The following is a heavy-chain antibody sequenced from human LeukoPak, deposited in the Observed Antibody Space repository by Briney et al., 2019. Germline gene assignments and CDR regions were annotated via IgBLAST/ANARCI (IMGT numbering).Heavy chain of an antibody. CDR1: GGSISSSSYY. CDR2: IYHSGST. Sequence: SETLSLTCTVSGGSISSSSYYWGWIRQPPGKGLEWIGEIYHSGSTNYNPSLKSRVTISVGKSKNQFSLKLSSVTAADTAVYYCARVKAAFDAFDIWGQGTMVTVSS. D-gene: IGHD6-25*01. CDR3: ARVKAAFDAFDI. V-gene: IGHV4-39*07. J-gene: IGHJ3*02.